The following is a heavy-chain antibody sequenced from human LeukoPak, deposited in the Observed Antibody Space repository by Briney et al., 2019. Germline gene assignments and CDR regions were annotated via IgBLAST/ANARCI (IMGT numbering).Heavy chain of an antibody. J-gene: IGHJ4*02. CDR1: GFTVSNNY. CDR3: AREGGSIAAAGTGFDY. Sequence: GGSLRLSCAVSGFTVSNNYMNWVRQAPGKGLEWVSIIYSGGDTYYAGSVKGRFTVSRDNSKNTVYLQMTSLRAEDTAVYYCAREGGSIAAAGTGFDYWGQGTLVTVSS. D-gene: IGHD6-13*01. V-gene: IGHV3-66*02. CDR2: IYSGGDT.